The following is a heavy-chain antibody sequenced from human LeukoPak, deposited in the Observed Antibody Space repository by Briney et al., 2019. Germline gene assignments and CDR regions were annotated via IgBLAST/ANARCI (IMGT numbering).Heavy chain of an antibody. CDR2: ISGSGGST. V-gene: IGHV3-23*01. CDR3: ARGVAAATY. CDR1: GFTFSSYG. J-gene: IGHJ4*02. D-gene: IGHD6-13*01. Sequence: PGRSLRLSCAASGFTFSSYGMSWVRQAPGKGLEWVSAISGSGGSTYYADSVKGRFTISRDNSKNTLWLQMNSLRAEDTAVYYCARGVAAATYWGQGTLVTVSS.